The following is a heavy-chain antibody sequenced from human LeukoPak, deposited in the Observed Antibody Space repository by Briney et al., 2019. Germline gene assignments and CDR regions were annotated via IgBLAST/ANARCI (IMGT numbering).Heavy chain of an antibody. CDR3: ARHLTTAYYYYGMDV. J-gene: IGHJ6*02. D-gene: IGHD4/OR15-4a*01. Sequence: GESLKISFKGSGYSFTSYWIGWVRQMPGKGLEWMGIIYPGDSDTRYSSSFQGQVTISADKSISTAYLQWSSLKASDTAMYYCARHLTTAYYYYGMDVWGQGTTVTVSS. V-gene: IGHV5-51*01. CDR1: GYSFTSYW. CDR2: IYPGDSDT.